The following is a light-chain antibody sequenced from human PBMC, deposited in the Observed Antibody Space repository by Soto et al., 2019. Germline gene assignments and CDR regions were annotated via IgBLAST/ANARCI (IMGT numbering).Light chain of an antibody. V-gene: IGLV1-40*01. CDR1: SSNIGATYD. CDR3: QSYDSSLTV. CDR2: SNT. J-gene: IGLJ2*01. Sequence: QSVLTQPPSVSGAPGQRVTIPCTGSSSNIGATYDVNWYQQLPGTAPKLLIYSNTKRPSGVPDRFSGSKSGSSASLAITGLQAEDEADYYCQSYDSSLTVFGGGTKVTVL.